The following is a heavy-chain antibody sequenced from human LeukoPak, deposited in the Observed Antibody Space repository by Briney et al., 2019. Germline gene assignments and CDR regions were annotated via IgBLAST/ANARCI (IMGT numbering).Heavy chain of an antibody. J-gene: IGHJ6*02. V-gene: IGHV4-39*01. Sequence: SETLSLTCTVSGGSISSSSYYWGWIRQPPGKGLEWIGGTSYSGSTYYNPSLKSRVTISVDTSKKQLSLKLSSVTAADDAANRCSRHLPVIGHIIGDYGMDVWGQGTTVTVSS. CDR3: SRHLPVIGHIIGDYGMDV. D-gene: IGHD2-21*01. CDR2: TSYSGST. CDR1: GGSISSSSYY.